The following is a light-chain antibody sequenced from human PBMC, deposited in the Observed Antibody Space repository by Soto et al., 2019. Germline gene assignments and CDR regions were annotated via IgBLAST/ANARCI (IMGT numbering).Light chain of an antibody. V-gene: IGKV3-15*01. Sequence: EVVMTQSPATLSVSPGERVTLSCRASQSVRSNLAWYQQKPGQSPRLLVYGASTRATGIPARFSGSGSGTEFTLTISSLQSEDFAVYYCQQYNNWWTFGQGTKVDIK. J-gene: IGKJ1*01. CDR1: QSVRSN. CDR2: GAS. CDR3: QQYNNWWT.